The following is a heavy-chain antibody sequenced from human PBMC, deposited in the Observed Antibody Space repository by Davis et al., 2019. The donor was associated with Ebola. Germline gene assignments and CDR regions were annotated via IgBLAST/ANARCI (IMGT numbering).Heavy chain of an antibody. CDR3: ASAYCSGDDCAPLTY. J-gene: IGHJ4*02. CDR1: GFTVSSKY. Sequence: PGGSLRLSCAASGFTVSSKYMTWVRQAPGKGLDWVSVINSGGSIYYGNSVKGRVTISRDDSKNTLYLQMNSLRDDDTAVYYWASAYCSGDDCAPLTYWGQGTRVTVSS. V-gene: IGHV3-66*01. CDR2: INSGGSI. D-gene: IGHD2-15*01.